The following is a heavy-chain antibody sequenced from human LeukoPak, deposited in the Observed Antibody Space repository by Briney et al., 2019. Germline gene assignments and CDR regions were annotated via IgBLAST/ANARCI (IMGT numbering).Heavy chain of an antibody. V-gene: IGHV4-59*01. CDR3: ARVFYDSSDYYMDV. D-gene: IGHD3-22*01. CDR1: GGSISSYY. Sequence: SETLSLTCTVSGGSISSYYWSWIRQPPGKGLEWIGYGSTNDNPSLKSRVTISVDMSKNQLSLKLSSVTAADTAVYYCARVFYDSSDYYMDVWGKGTTVIVSS. CDR2: GST. J-gene: IGHJ6*03.